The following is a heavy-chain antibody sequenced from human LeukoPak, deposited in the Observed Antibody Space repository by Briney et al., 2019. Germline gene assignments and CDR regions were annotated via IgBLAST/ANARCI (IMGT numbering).Heavy chain of an antibody. Sequence: SETLSLTCTVSGGSISSGDYYWSWIRQPPGKGLEWIGYIYYSGSTYYNPSLKSRVTISVDTSKNQFSLKLSSVTAADTAVYYCARDSSSHYLLTNWGQGTLVTVSS. V-gene: IGHV4-30-4*08. CDR3: ARDSSSHYLLTN. D-gene: IGHD4/OR15-4a*01. CDR1: GGSISSGDYY. J-gene: IGHJ4*02. CDR2: IYYSGST.